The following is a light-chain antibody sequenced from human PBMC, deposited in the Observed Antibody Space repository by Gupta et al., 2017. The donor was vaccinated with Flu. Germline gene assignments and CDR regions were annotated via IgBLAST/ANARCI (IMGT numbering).Light chain of an antibody. CDR1: QSVFYSSTNKNY. CDR2: WAS. Sequence: VLTQSPDSLAVSLGERATINCKSSQSVFYSSTNKNYLAWYQQKPGQPPKLLIYWASTRESGVPDRFSGSGSGTDFTLTISSLQAEDVAVYYCQQYYTTPLAFGPGTKVDI. CDR3: QQYYTTPLA. V-gene: IGKV4-1*01. J-gene: IGKJ3*01.